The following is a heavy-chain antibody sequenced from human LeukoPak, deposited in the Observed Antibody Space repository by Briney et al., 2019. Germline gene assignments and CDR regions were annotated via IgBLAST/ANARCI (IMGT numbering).Heavy chain of an antibody. J-gene: IGHJ4*02. V-gene: IGHV4-39*01. Sequence: SETLSLTCTVSGGSFSSSSYYWGRIRQPPGKGLEWIGNVYYRGSTYYNPSLKSRVTISVDTSKKQFSLELSSVTAADTAVYYCTRVVLLYFGESPRYFDYWGQGSLVTVSS. CDR3: TRVVLLYFGESPRYFDY. CDR1: GGSFSSSSYY. D-gene: IGHD3-10*01. CDR2: VYYRGST.